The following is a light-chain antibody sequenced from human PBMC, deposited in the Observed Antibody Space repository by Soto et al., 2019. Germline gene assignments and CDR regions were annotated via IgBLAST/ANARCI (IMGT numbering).Light chain of an antibody. CDR3: CSYAGSYTYV. V-gene: IGLV2-11*01. CDR2: DVN. Sequence: QSAVTQPRSVSGSPGQSVTISCTGTSSDVGGYNYVSWYQQHPGKAPKLMIYDVNKRPSGVPVRFSGSKSGNTASLTITGLQSEDEADYYCCSYAGSYTYVFGTGTKVTVL. CDR1: SSDVGGYNY. J-gene: IGLJ1*01.